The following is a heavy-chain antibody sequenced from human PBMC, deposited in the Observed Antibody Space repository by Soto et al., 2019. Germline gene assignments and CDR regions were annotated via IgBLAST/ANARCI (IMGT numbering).Heavy chain of an antibody. CDR2: ISWNSGSI. V-gene: IGHV3-9*01. D-gene: IGHD6-19*01. J-gene: IGHJ1*01. CDR1: GFTFDDYA. Sequence: EVQLVESGGGLVQPGRSLRLSCAASGFTFDDYAMHWVRQAPGKGXXXXXGISWNSGSIGYADSVKGRFTISRDNAKNSLYLQMNSLRAEDTALYYCAKDMSPGIAVVGEYFQHWGQGTLVTVSS. CDR3: AKDMSPGIAVVGEYFQH.